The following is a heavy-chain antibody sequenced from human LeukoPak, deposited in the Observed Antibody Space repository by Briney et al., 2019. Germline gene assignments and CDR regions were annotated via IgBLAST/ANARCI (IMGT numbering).Heavy chain of an antibody. CDR3: AREVVAAAGSTGFDP. V-gene: IGHV1-18*01. CDR1: GYTFTSYG. CDR2: ISAYNGNT. D-gene: IGHD6-13*01. J-gene: IGHJ5*02. Sequence: ASVKVSCKASGYTFTSYGISWVRQAPGQGLEWMGWISAYNGNTNYAQKLQGRVTMTTDTSTSTAYMELRSLRSDDTAVYYCAREVVAAAGSTGFDPWGQGTLVTVSP.